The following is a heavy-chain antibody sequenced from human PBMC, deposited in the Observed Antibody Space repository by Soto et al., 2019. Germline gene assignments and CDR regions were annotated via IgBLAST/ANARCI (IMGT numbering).Heavy chain of an antibody. Sequence: QLQLQESGPGLVKPSENLSLTCTVSGGSISSSSYYWGWIRQPPGMGLEWIGSIYYSGSTYYNPFFKSRVTISVDTSKNQLSLKLRSVTAADTAVYYCARHTPVISISDHWGQGTLVTVSS. CDR1: GGSISSSSYY. D-gene: IGHD2-15*01. CDR2: IYYSGST. V-gene: IGHV4-39*01. CDR3: ARHTPVISISDH. J-gene: IGHJ4*02.